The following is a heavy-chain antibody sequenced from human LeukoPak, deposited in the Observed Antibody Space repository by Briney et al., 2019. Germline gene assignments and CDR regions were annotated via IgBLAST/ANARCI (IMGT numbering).Heavy chain of an antibody. V-gene: IGHV1-18*01. CDR2: ISAYNGNT. CDR1: GYTFTSYG. Sequence: ASMKVSCKASGYTFTSYGISWVRQAPGQGLEWMGWISAYNGNTNYAQKLQGRVTMTTDTSTSTAYMELRSLRSDDTAVYYCARDSESYYYDSSGYTNWGQGTLVTVSS. CDR3: ARDSESYYYDSSGYTN. D-gene: IGHD3-22*01. J-gene: IGHJ4*02.